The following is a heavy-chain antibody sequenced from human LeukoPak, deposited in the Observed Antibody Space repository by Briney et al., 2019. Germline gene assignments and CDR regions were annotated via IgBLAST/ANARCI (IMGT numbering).Heavy chain of an antibody. V-gene: IGHV1-18*01. CDR1: GYSFTSYG. J-gene: IGHJ3*02. D-gene: IGHD3-3*01. Sequence: ASVKLSCKASGYSFTSYGFSWVRQAPGPGLELMGLISAYNGNTNYAQKLQGRVTMTTDTSTSTAYMELGSLRSDDTAVDYCSRGAHYDFLSLGDVFDIWGQGTMVSVSS. CDR2: ISAYNGNT. CDR3: SRGAHYDFLSLGDVFDI.